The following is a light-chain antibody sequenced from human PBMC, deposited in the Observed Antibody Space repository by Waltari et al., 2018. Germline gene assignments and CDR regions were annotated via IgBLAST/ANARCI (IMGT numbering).Light chain of an antibody. CDR1: QRISRT. J-gene: IGKJ1*01. Sequence: PGERATLSCRARQRISRTLAWYQQKTGQAPRLLISGASTRPTGIPDRFSGSGSGTDFSLTISRLEAEDFAVYYCQHYVRLPVTFGQGTKVEIK. CDR2: GAS. CDR3: QHYVRLPVT. V-gene: IGKV3-20*01.